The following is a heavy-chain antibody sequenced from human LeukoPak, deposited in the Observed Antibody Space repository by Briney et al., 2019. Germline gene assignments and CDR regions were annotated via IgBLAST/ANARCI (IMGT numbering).Heavy chain of an antibody. CDR1: GFTFSSYW. CDR3: ARAQHKPKIVVVPAAKYYFDY. V-gene: IGHV3-7*01. CDR2: IKQDGSEK. D-gene: IGHD2-2*01. Sequence: PGESLRLSCAASGFTFSSYWMSWVRQAPGKGLEWVANIKQDGSEKYYVDSVKGRFTISRDNAKNSLYLQMNSLRAEDTAVYYCARAQHKPKIVVVPAAKYYFDYWGQGTLVTVSS. J-gene: IGHJ4*02.